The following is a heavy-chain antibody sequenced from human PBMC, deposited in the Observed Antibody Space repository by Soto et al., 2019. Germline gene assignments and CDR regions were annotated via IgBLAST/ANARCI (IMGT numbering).Heavy chain of an antibody. D-gene: IGHD5-12*01. CDR3: ARDARTGYSGYDWGDY. CDR2: ISSSSSYI. CDR1: GFTFSSYS. V-gene: IGHV3-21*01. J-gene: IGHJ4*02. Sequence: VGSLRLSCAASGFTFSSYSMNWVRQAPGKGLEWVSSISSSSSYIYYADSVKGRFTISRDNAKNSLYLQMNSLRAEDTAVYYCARDARTGYSGYDWGDYWGQGTLVTVS.